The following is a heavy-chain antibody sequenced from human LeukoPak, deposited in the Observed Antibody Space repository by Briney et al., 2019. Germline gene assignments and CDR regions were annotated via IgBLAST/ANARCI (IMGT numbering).Heavy chain of an antibody. CDR1: GFTVSSNY. D-gene: IGHD3-22*01. CDR3: ARAPGVYYDSSGYNYYYGMDV. J-gene: IGHJ6*02. Sequence: GGSLRLSCAASGFTVSSNYMSWVRQAPGKGLEWVSVIYSGGSTYYADSVKGRFTISRDNSKNTLYLQMNSLRAEDTAVYYCARAPGVYYDSSGYNYYYGMDVWGQGTTVTVSS. CDR2: IYSGGST. V-gene: IGHV3-66*01.